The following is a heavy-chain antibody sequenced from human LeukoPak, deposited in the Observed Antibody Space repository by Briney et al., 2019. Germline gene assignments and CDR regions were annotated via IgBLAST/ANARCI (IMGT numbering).Heavy chain of an antibody. V-gene: IGHV3-23*01. CDR2: ISRSSNNT. Sequence: GGSLRLSCAASGFTFSAYAMTWVRQAPGKGLEWVSTISRSSNNTYYADSVKGRFTISRDNSRTTLSLQMNSLRGDDTAVYYCAKVLQYYQYGMDVWGQGTTVTVSS. CDR3: AKVLQYYQYGMDV. J-gene: IGHJ6*02. CDR1: GFTFSAYA. D-gene: IGHD5-24*01.